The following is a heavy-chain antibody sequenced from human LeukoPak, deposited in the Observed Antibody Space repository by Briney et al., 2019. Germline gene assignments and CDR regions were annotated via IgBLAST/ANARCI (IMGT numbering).Heavy chain of an antibody. CDR1: GGSFSGYY. CDR2: INHRRST. Sequence: SETLSLTCAVYGGSFSGYYWSWIRQPPGKGLGWIGEINHRRSTNYNPSLKSRVTMSVDTSKNQFSLKLSSVTAADTAVYYCARDMSLYGYTYGSDAFDIWGQGTMVTVSS. J-gene: IGHJ3*02. D-gene: IGHD5-18*01. CDR3: ARDMSLYGYTYGSDAFDI. V-gene: IGHV4-34*01.